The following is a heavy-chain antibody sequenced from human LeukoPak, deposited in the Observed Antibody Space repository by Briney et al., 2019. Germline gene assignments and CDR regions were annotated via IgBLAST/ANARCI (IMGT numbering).Heavy chain of an antibody. CDR1: GFTFSGSA. CDR2: IRSKANSNAT. Sequence: GGSLRLSCAASGFTFSGSAMHWVRQASGKGLEWVGGIRSKANSNATAYAASVKGRFTISRDDSKNTAYLQMNSLKTEDTAVYYCARVGRRIVVPAAHYYYYYMDVWGKGTTVTVSS. D-gene: IGHD2-2*01. V-gene: IGHV3-73*01. CDR3: ARVGRRIVVPAAHYYYYYMDV. J-gene: IGHJ6*03.